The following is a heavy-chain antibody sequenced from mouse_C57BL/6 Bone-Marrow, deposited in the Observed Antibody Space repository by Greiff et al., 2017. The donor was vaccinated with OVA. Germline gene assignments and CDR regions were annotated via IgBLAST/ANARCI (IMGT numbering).Heavy chain of an antibody. J-gene: IGHJ1*03. CDR2: LWSGGST. Sequence: VHLVESGPGLVQPSQSLSITCTVSGFSLTSYGVHWVRQSPGKGLEWLGVLWSGGSTDYNAAFISRLSISKDNSKSQVFFKMNSLQADDTAIYYCARDYGSSYWYFDVWGTGTTVTVSS. CDR3: ARDYGSSYWYFDV. D-gene: IGHD1-1*01. V-gene: IGHV2-2*01. CDR1: GFSLTSYG.